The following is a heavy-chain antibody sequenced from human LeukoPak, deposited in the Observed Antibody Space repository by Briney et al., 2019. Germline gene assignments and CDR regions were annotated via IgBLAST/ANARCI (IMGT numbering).Heavy chain of an antibody. CDR1: GYTFTSYG. J-gene: IGHJ4*02. CDR2: ISAYNGNT. V-gene: IGHV1-18*01. Sequence: ASVKVSCKASGYTFTSYGISWVRQAPGQGLEWMEWISAYNGNTNYAQKLQGRVTMTTDTSTSTAYMELRSLRSDDTAVYYCARDILESGSYPYYFDYWGQGTLVTVSS. D-gene: IGHD1-26*01. CDR3: ARDILESGSYPYYFDY.